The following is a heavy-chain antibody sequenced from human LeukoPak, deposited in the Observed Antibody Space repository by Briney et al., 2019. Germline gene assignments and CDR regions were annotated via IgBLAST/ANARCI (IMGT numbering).Heavy chain of an antibody. CDR3: AREVIGGYSYGSDY. Sequence: ASVKVSCKASGYTFTGYYMHWVRQAPGQGLEWMGWINPISGGTNYAQKFQGRVTMTRDTSISTAYMELSRLRSDDTAVYYCAREVIGGYSYGSDYWGQGTLVTVSS. CDR1: GYTFTGYY. V-gene: IGHV1-2*02. CDR2: INPISGGT. D-gene: IGHD5-18*01. J-gene: IGHJ4*02.